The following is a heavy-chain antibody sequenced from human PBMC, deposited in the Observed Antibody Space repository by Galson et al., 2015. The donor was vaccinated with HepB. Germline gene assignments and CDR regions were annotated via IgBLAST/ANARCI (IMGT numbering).Heavy chain of an antibody. D-gene: IGHD2-15*01. CDR2: ISYDGSNK. J-gene: IGHJ4*02. CDR1: GFTFSSYG. V-gene: IGHV3-30*03. CDR3: ATYCSGGSCYGVL. Sequence: SLRLSCAASGFTFSSYGMHWVRQAPGKGLEWVAVISYDGSNKYYADSVKGRFTISRDNSKNTLYLQMNSLRAEDTAVYYCATYCSGGSCYGVLWGQGTLVTVSS.